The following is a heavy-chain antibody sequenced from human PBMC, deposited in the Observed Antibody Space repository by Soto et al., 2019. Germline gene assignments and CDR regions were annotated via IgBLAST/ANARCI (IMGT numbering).Heavy chain of an antibody. CDR3: ARVGTIFGVVTNNWFDP. V-gene: IGHV4-30-4*01. CDR1: GGSISSGDYY. Sequence: SETLSLTCSVSGGSISSGDYYWSWIRQPPGKGLEWIAYMSYDGSNYYNPSLRGRVTISLSTSKNHFYLNLSSVTAADTAIYNCARVGTIFGVVTNNWFDPWGQGTLVTVSS. D-gene: IGHD3-3*01. J-gene: IGHJ5*02. CDR2: MSYDGSN.